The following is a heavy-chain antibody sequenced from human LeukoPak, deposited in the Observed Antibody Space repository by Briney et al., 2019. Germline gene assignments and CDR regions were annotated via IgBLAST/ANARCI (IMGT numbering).Heavy chain of an antibody. CDR1: GYTLTELS. D-gene: IGHD3-10*01. CDR3: ATDPLNYGSGSLDY. J-gene: IGHJ4*02. V-gene: IGHV1-24*01. CDR2: FDPEDGET. Sequence: GASVKVSCKVSGYTLTELSMHWVRQAPGKGLEWMGGFDPEDGETIYAQKFQGRVTMTEDTSTDTAYMELSSLRSEDTAVYYCATDPLNYGSGSLDYWGQGTLVTVSS.